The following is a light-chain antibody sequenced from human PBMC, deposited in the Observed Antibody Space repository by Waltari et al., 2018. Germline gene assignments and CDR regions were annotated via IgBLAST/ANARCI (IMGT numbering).Light chain of an antibody. V-gene: IGLV1-47*01. Sequence: QSVLTQPPSASGTPGQRVTISCSGSSSNIGSNYVYWYQQLPGTAPKLLIYRNNQRPSGVPDRSAGSKSGTSASLAISGLRSEDEADYYWAAWDDSLSGPVFGGGTKLTVL. J-gene: IGLJ3*02. CDR3: AAWDDSLSGPV. CDR2: RNN. CDR1: SSNIGSNY.